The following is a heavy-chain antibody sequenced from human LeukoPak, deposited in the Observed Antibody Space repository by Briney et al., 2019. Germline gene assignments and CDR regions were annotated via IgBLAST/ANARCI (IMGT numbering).Heavy chain of an antibody. V-gene: IGHV3-66*01. CDR2: IYSGGST. D-gene: IGHD2-15*01. CDR1: GFTVSSNY. CDR3: ARGPQVVAATFEDY. J-gene: IGHJ4*02. Sequence: GGSLRLSCAASGFTVSSNYMSWVRQAPGKGLEWVSVIYSGGSTYYADPLKGRFTISRDNSKNTLYLQMNSLRAEDTAVYYCARGPQVVAATFEDYWGQGTLVTVSS.